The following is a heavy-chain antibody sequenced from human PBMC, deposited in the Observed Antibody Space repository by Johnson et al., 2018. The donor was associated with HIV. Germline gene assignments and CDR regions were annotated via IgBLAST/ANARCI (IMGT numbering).Heavy chain of an antibody. J-gene: IGHJ3*02. Sequence: QVQLVESGGGVVQPGRSLRLSCAASGFTFNYYAMHWVRQAPGKGLEWVAVISYDGTIDNYSDSVKGRFTVSRDDSQNTVYLQMNSLRAEDTAVYYCAKTAAADAFDIWGQGTIVTVSS. CDR1: GFTFNYYA. V-gene: IGHV3-30-3*02. CDR2: ISYDGTID. CDR3: AKTAAADAFDI. D-gene: IGHD2-2*01.